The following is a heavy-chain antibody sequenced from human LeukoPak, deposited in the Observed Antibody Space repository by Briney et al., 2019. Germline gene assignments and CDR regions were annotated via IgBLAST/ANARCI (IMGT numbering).Heavy chain of an antibody. D-gene: IGHD4-17*01. Sequence: GGSLRLSCAASGFTFSSYAMHWVRQAPGKGLEWVSASTGSGGTTYYADTVMGRFTISRDNSKNTLYLQMSSLRAEDTAVYYCAKLQSDGLRTYYGMDVWGQGTTVTVSS. V-gene: IGHV3-23*01. J-gene: IGHJ6*02. CDR2: STGSGGTT. CDR3: AKLQSDGLRTYYGMDV. CDR1: GFTFSSYA.